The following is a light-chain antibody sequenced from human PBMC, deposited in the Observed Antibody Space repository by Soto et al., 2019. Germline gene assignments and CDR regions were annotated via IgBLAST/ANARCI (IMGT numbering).Light chain of an antibody. V-gene: IGKV1-9*01. J-gene: IGKJ5*01. Sequence: IQLTQSPSSLSASVGDRVTITCRASQGISSYLAWYQQKPGKAPKLLIYAASTLQSGVPSRFSGSGSGTDFTLSINNLQPDDFATYYCQQYNRLITFGQGTRLEN. CDR1: QGISSY. CDR3: QQYNRLIT. CDR2: AAS.